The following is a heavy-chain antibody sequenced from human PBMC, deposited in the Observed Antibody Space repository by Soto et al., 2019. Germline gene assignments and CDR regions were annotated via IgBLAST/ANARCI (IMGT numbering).Heavy chain of an antibody. CDR3: AREEVVIAAAQVDY. V-gene: IGHV3-30-3*01. CDR2: ISYDGSNK. J-gene: IGHJ4*02. Sequence: QVQLVESGGGVVQPGRSLRLSCAASGFTFSSYAMHWVRQAPGKGLEWVAVISYDGSNKYYADSVKGRFTISRDNSKNTLYLQMNSLRAEDTAVYYCAREEVVIAAAQVDYWGLGTLVTDSS. D-gene: IGHD6-13*01. CDR1: GFTFSSYA.